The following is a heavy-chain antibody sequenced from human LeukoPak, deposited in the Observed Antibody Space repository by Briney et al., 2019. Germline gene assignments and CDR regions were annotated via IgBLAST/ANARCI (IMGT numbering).Heavy chain of an antibody. Sequence: SETLSLTCTVSGGSISSSSYYWGWLRQPPGKGLEWIGSIYYSGSTNYNPSLKSRVTISVDTSKNQFSLKLSSVTAADTAVYYCARDLKYGDYLNWFDPWGQGTLVTVSS. J-gene: IGHJ5*02. CDR2: IYYSGST. CDR3: ARDLKYGDYLNWFDP. V-gene: IGHV4-39*07. CDR1: GGSISSSSYY. D-gene: IGHD4-17*01.